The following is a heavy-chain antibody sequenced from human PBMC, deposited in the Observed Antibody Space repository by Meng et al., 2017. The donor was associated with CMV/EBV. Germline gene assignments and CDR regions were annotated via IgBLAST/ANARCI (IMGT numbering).Heavy chain of an antibody. CDR3: AREDLAAAGLYGMDV. Sequence: GPLRLSCTVSGGSVSSGSYYWSWIRQPPGKGLEWIGYIYYSGSTNYNPSLKSRVTISVDTSKNQFSLKLSSVTAADTAVYYCAREDLAAAGLYGMDVWGQGTTVTVSS. D-gene: IGHD6-13*01. J-gene: IGHJ6*02. CDR1: GGSVSSGSYY. CDR2: IYYSGST. V-gene: IGHV4-61*01.